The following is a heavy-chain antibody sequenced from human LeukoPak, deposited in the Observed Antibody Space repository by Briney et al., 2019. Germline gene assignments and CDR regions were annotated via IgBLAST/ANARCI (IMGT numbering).Heavy chain of an antibody. CDR2: IYYSGST. V-gene: IGHV4-30-4*01. CDR1: GGSISSGDYY. Sequence: PSQTLSLTCTVSGGSISSGDYYWSWIRQPPGKGLEWIGYIYYSGSTYYNPSLKSRVTISVDTSKNQFSLKLSSVTAADTAVYYCAKHGDDILAGYSRWGQGTLVTVSS. D-gene: IGHD3-9*01. J-gene: IGHJ4*02. CDR3: AKHGDDILAGYSR.